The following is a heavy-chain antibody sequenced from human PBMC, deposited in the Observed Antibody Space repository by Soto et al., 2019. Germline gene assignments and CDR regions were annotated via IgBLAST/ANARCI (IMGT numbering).Heavy chain of an antibody. Sequence: QVPLVESGGGVVQPGRSLRLSCAASGFTFSSYAMHWVRQTPGKGLEWVAFISYDGSNKYYADSVKGRFTISRDNSKNTLYLQMNSLRAEDTAVYYCARDLWPISPKFDYWGQGTLVTVSS. V-gene: IGHV3-30-3*01. CDR3: ARDLWPISPKFDY. CDR1: GFTFSSYA. CDR2: ISYDGSNK. J-gene: IGHJ4*02.